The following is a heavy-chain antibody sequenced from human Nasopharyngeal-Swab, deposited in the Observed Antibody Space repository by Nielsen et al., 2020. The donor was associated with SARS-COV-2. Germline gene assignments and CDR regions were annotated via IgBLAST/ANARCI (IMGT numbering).Heavy chain of an antibody. J-gene: IGHJ6*02. CDR1: GGSISRYY. CDR2: IYHTGAT. CDR3: ARGRYLGIYYYGMDV. V-gene: IGHV4-59*12. Sequence: SETLSLTCTVSGGSISRYYWSWIRQPPGKGLEWLGYIYHTGATNYSPSLKSRVTISVDTSKNQFSLKLSSVTAADTAVYYCARGRYLGIYYYGMDVWGQGTTVTVSS. D-gene: IGHD3-16*01.